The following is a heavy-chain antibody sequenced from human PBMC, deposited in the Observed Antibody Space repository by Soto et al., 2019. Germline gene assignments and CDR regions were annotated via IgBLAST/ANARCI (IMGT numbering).Heavy chain of an antibody. CDR2: VYPSDSHT. CDR1: GFSFTSQW. V-gene: IGHV5-51*01. Sequence: GESLKISCKGSGFSFTSQWIAWVRQIPWKGLEWMGTVYPSDSHTRDSPSFQGQVTISADKSISTAYLQWSSLKASDTAMYYCARQSGETYTPKDPWGQGTLVTVSS. D-gene: IGHD5-18*01. J-gene: IGHJ5*02. CDR3: ARQSGETYTPKDP.